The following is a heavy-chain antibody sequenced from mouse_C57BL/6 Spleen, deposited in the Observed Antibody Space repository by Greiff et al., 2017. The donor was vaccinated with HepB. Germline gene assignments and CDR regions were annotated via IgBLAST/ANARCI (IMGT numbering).Heavy chain of an antibody. CDR3: TRGGYDYDDVPFAY. J-gene: IGHJ3*01. CDR2: IDPETGGT. CDR1: GYTFTDYE. Sequence: VQLQHSGAELVRPGASVTLSCKASGYTFTDYEMHWVKQTPVHGLEWIGAIDPETGGTAYNQKFKGKAILTADKSSSTAYMELRSLTSEDSAVYYWTRGGYDYDDVPFAYWGQGTLVTVSA. V-gene: IGHV1-15*01. D-gene: IGHD2-4*01.